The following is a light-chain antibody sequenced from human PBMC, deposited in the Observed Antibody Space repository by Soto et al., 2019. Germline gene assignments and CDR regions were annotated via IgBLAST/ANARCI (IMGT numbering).Light chain of an antibody. J-gene: IGKJ2*02. V-gene: IGKV1-5*01. CDR1: QSISSW. CDR3: QQYNSYSGT. CDR2: DAS. Sequence: DIQMTQSPSTLSASVGGRVTITFRASQSISSWLAWYQQKQGKAPKLLIYDASSLESGVPSRFSGSGSGTEFTLTISSLQPDDFATYYCQQYNSYSGTFGQGTKVDIK.